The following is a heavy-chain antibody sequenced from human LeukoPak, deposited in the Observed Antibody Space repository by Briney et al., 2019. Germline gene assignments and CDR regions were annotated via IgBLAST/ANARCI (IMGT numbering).Heavy chain of an antibody. CDR1: GFTFSRYG. CDR2: ISYDGNNK. Sequence: GGSLRLSCAATGFTFSRYGMHWVRQAPGKGLEWVAQISYDGNNKHYGDSVKGRFTIARDNSKNTLFLQMNSLRGEDTAVYYCAKEGRRYFDYWGQGNLVTVST. V-gene: IGHV3-30*18. J-gene: IGHJ4*02. CDR3: AKEGRRYFDY.